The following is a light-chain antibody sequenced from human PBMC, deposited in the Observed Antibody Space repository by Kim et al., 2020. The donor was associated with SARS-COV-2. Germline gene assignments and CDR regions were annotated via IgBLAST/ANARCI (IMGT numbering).Light chain of an antibody. Sequence: DIQMTQSPSTLSASVGDRVTITCRASQSVLNYLAWYQQKPGKAPKVLIYKAASLESGVPSRFSGSASGTEFTLTISSLQPDDFAAYYCHQHNSYPITFGQGTRLEIK. CDR1: QSVLNY. V-gene: IGKV1-5*03. CDR2: KAA. J-gene: IGKJ5*01. CDR3: HQHNSYPIT.